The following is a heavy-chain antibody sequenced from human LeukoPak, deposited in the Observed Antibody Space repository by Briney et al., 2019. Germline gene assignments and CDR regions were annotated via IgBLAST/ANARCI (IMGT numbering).Heavy chain of an antibody. CDR2: INHSGST. CDR1: GGSFSGYY. D-gene: IGHD6-6*01. Sequence: SETLSLTCAVYGGSFSGYYWSWIRQPPGKGLEWIGEINHSGSTNYNPSLKSRVTISVDTSKNQFPLKLSSVTAADTAVYYCARGRADSSSSPHFDYWGQGTLVTVSS. CDR3: ARGRADSSSSPHFDY. J-gene: IGHJ4*02. V-gene: IGHV4-34*01.